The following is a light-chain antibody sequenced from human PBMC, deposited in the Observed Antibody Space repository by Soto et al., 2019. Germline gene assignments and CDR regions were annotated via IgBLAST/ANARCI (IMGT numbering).Light chain of an antibody. CDR3: QQLQRTPFT. Sequence: QLTQSPSSLSAAVGDRVTITCRARQDISRYLAWYQQKAGKAPKLLIYGTSTLQSGVPSRFSAFGSGTEFTLTISSLQPEDFATYHCQQLQRTPFTFGPGTTVD. J-gene: IGKJ3*01. CDR1: QDISRY. V-gene: IGKV1-9*01. CDR2: GTS.